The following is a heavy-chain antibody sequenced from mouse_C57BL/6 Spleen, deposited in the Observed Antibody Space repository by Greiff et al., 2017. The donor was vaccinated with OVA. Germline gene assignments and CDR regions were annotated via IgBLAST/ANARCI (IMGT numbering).Heavy chain of an antibody. D-gene: IGHD2-5*01. CDR3: VRDKGTNSNYFDY. CDR1: GFTFNTYA. V-gene: IGHV10-3*01. J-gene: IGHJ2*01. Sequence: EVMLVESGGGLVQPKGSLKLSCAASGFTFNTYAMHWVRQAPGKGLEWVARIRSKSSNSATYYADSVKDRFTISRDDSQSMLYLQMNNLKTEDTAMYYCVRDKGTNSNYFDYWGQGTTLTVSS. CDR2: IRSKSSNSAT.